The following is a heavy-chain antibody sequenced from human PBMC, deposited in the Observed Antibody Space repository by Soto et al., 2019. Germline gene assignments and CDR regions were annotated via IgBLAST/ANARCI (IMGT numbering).Heavy chain of an antibody. CDR2: INTYHGNT. D-gene: IGHD6-13*01. J-gene: IGHJ6*02. Sequence: QVQLVQSGAALKKPGASVKVSCKASGYTFTNYGISWVRQAAGQGLEWMGWINTYHGNTKYAEKLQGRVTMTKDTTTSTAYMELTSLRSDDTAVYYCATSPGYSASWGYFYYGMKIWGQGTTVIVS. V-gene: IGHV1-18*01. CDR1: GYTFTNYG. CDR3: ATSPGYSASWGYFYYGMKI.